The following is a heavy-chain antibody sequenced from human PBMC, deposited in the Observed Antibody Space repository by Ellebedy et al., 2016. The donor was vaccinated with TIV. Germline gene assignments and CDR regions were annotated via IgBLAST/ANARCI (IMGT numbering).Heavy chain of an antibody. V-gene: IGHV3-48*02. CDR2: ISSSSSTI. D-gene: IGHD6-19*01. J-gene: IGHJ4*02. CDR1: GFTFSSYS. CDR3: ARTVAGDY. Sequence: GESLKISCAASGFTFSSYSMNWVRQAPGKGLEWVSYISSSSSTIYYADYVKGRFTISRDNAKNSLYLQMNSLRDEDTAVYYCARTVAGDYWGQGTLVTVSS.